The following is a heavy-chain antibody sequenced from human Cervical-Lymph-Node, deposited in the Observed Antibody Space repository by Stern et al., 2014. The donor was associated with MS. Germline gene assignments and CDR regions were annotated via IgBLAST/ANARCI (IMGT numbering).Heavy chain of an antibody. CDR2: ISNRVNGDTT. J-gene: IGHJ3*02. CDR3: ALLPRI. V-gene: IGHV3-72*01. CDR1: GFTLSDHY. Sequence: VQLVQSGGDLVQPGGSLRLSCEVSGFTLSDHYMDWVRQGPGKGLEWVGRISNRVNGDTTEYAASVKGRFTISRNESETSLYLQMNSLKTEDTAVYYCALLPRIWGQGTLVTVSS.